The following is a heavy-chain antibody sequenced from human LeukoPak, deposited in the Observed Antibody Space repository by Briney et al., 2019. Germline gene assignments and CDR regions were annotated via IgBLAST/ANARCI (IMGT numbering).Heavy chain of an antibody. CDR2: TYYRSKWYN. J-gene: IGHJ4*02. Sequence: SQTLSLTCAISGDSVSSNSAAWNWIRQSPSRGLEWLGRTYYRSKWYNDYAVSVKSRITINPDTSKNQFSLQLNSVTPEDTAVYYCARLYYDSSGYVILVYYFDYWGQGTLVTVSS. CDR3: ARLYYDSSGYVILVYYFDY. CDR1: GDSVSSNSAA. D-gene: IGHD3-22*01. V-gene: IGHV6-1*01.